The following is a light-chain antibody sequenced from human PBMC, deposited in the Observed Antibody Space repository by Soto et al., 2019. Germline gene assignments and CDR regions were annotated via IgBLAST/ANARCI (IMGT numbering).Light chain of an antibody. CDR1: QSVSRSY. CDR2: IAS. J-gene: IGKJ2*01. CDR3: QQYGSSPYT. Sequence: EVVLTQSPGTLSLSPGERATLSCTASQSVSRSYLAWYQQKPGQAPRLLIYIASSRATGIPDRFSGSGSGTDFTLTISRLEPEDFAMYYCQQYGSSPYTFGQGTKLEIK. V-gene: IGKV3-20*01.